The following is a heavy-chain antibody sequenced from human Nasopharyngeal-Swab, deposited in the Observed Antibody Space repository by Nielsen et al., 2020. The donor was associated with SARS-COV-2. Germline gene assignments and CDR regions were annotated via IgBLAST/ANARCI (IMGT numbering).Heavy chain of an antibody. D-gene: IGHD2-15*01. CDR3: ASPYPYCSGGSCYTGRYYYGMDV. CDR1: GFTFSSCA. V-gene: IGHV3-23*01. J-gene: IGHJ6*02. CDR2: ISGSGGST. Sequence: GESLKISCAASGFTFSSCAMSWVRQAPGKGLEWVSAISGSGGSTYYADSVKGRFTISRDNSKNTLYLQMNSLRAEDTAVYYCASPYPYCSGGSCYTGRYYYGMDVWGQGTTVTVSS.